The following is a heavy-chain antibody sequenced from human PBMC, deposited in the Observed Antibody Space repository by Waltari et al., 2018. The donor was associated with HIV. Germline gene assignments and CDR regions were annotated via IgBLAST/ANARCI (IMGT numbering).Heavy chain of an antibody. Sequence: QVQLVESGGGVVQPGRSLSLSCAAPGFTFRSNGIHWVRQASGKGLEWVAVISYDGSNKYYADSVKGRFTISRDNSKNTLYLQMNSLRAEDTAVYYCAKDTDLTGFFYYYGLDVWGQGTTVTVSS. CDR2: ISYDGSNK. CDR3: AKDTDLTGFFYYYGLDV. CDR1: GFTFRSNG. J-gene: IGHJ6*02. D-gene: IGHD3-9*01. V-gene: IGHV3-30*18.